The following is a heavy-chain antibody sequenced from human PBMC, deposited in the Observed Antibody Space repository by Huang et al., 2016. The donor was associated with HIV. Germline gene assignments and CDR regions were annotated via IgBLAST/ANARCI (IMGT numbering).Heavy chain of an antibody. CDR2: VNHKGST. D-gene: IGHD3-16*01. CDR1: GGSFSGYY. Sequence: QVHLEQWGAGLLKPSETLSLTCAVYGGSFSGYYWKWIRPSPGKGLEWIGQVNHKGSTDYNASLKSRATILVDTSKNQFSLKLSSVTAADTAVYYCAREVMITFGGPFDPWGQGTLVTVSS. CDR3: AREVMITFGGPFDP. J-gene: IGHJ5*02. V-gene: IGHV4-34*01.